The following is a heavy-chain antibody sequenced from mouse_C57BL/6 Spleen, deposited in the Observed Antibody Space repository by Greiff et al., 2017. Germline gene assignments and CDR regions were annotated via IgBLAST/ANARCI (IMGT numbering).Heavy chain of an antibody. CDR1: GYTFTSYW. Sequence: QVQLQQPGAELVKPGASVKMSCKAAGYTFTSYWITWVKQRPGQGLEWIGDIYPGSGSTNYNEKFKSKATLTVDTSSSTAYMQLSSLTSEDSAVYYCARYGSSRRGFAYWGQGTLVTVSA. D-gene: IGHD1-1*01. J-gene: IGHJ3*01. V-gene: IGHV1-55*01. CDR3: ARYGSSRRGFAY. CDR2: IYPGSGST.